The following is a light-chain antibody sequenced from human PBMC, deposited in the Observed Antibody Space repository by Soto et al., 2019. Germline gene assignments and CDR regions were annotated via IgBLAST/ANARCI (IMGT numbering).Light chain of an antibody. CDR2: DVN. CDR3: SSYTGSSTYVV. Sequence: QSALTQPASVSGSPGQSITISCTGTSSDVGGYNYVSWYQQHPGKAPKLMIYDVNNRPSGVSNRFSGSKSGNTASLTISGLQAEDEADYYCSSYTGSSTYVVFGGGTKL. CDR1: SSDVGGYNY. V-gene: IGLV2-14*01. J-gene: IGLJ2*01.